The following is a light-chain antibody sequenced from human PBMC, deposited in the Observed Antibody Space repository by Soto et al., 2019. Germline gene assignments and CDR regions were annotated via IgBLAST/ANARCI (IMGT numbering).Light chain of an antibody. CDR1: QSLVHGDGNTY. J-gene: IGKJ2*01. V-gene: IGKV2-24*01. CDR3: LPATHSST. Sequence: DIVLTQTPLSLPVTLGQPASISCSSSQSLVHGDGNTYFNWLLQRPGQPPRLLIYKLSKRFPGVPDRCGGGGAGADFTLKISRVAAEDVGVYYCLPATHSSTFGQGTKLEIK. CDR2: KLS.